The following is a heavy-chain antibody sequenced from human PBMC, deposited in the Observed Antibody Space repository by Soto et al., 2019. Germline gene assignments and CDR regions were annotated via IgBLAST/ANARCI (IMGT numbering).Heavy chain of an antibody. V-gene: IGHV3-48*02. D-gene: IGHD6-25*01. CDR2: ISSSSSTL. CDR1: GFTIRSYS. Sequence: PGGSLRLSCAASGFTIRSYSMNWVRQAPGKGLAWVSYISSSSSTLYYADSVKGRFTISRDNAKNSLYLQMNSLRDEDTAVYYCARDSSPASPSHYFDPWGQGT. CDR3: ARDSSPASPSHYFDP. J-gene: IGHJ4*02.